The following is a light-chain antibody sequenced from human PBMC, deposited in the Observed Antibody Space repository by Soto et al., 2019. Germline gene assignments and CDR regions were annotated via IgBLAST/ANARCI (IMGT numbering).Light chain of an antibody. CDR3: AAWDDSLNGVV. J-gene: IGLJ2*01. Sequence: QPVLTQPPSASGTPGQRVTISCSGSSSNIGSNTVNWYQQFPGSAPKLLIYTNNQRPSGVPDRFSGSKSGTSASLAISGLQSEDEADYYCAAWDDSLNGVVFGGGTKVTVL. CDR1: SSNIGSNT. V-gene: IGLV1-44*01. CDR2: TNN.